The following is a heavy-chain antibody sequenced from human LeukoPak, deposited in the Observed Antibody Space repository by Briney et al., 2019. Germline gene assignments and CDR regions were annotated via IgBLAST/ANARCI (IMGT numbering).Heavy chain of an antibody. J-gene: IGHJ4*02. CDR3: AKEGGYDGVDW. CDR1: GITFSIYT. Sequence: GGSLRLSCAASGITFSIYTMSWVRQAPGKGLEWVSAIVGSGRNTYYADSVKGRFTIYRDNSKHTLYLQMNSLRAEDTAVYHCAKEGGYDGVDWWGQGTLVTVSS. V-gene: IGHV3-23*01. D-gene: IGHD5-12*01. CDR2: IVGSGRNT.